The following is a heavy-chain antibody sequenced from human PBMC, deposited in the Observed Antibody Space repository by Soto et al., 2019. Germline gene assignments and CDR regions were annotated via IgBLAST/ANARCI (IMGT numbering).Heavy chain of an antibody. J-gene: IGHJ3*01. Sequence: GGSLRLSCTASGFTFGDYAMSWVRQAPGKGLEWVGFIRSKTYGGTAEYAASVKGRFIMSRDDSKSIAYPQMNSLKTEDTAVYYCTRDQPITPWGQGTMVTVSS. D-gene: IGHD3-10*01. CDR1: GFTFGDYA. CDR2: IRSKTYGGTA. CDR3: TRDQPITP. V-gene: IGHV3-49*04.